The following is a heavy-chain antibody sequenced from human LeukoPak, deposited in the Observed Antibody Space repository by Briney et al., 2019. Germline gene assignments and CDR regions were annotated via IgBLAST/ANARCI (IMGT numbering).Heavy chain of an antibody. Sequence: PSETLSLTCTVSGGSISSSSYYWGWIRQPPGKGLEWIGSIYYNGSTYYNPSLKSRVTISVDTSKNQFSLKLSSVTAADTAVYYCARDKPYCGGDCYNWFDPWGQGTLVTVSS. CDR1: GGSISSSSYY. J-gene: IGHJ5*02. CDR2: IYYNGST. D-gene: IGHD2-21*02. V-gene: IGHV4-39*07. CDR3: ARDKPYCGGDCYNWFDP.